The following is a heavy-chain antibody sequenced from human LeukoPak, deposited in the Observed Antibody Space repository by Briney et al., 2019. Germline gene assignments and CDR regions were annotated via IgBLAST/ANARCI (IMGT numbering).Heavy chain of an antibody. V-gene: IGHV1-2*02. D-gene: IGHD3-22*01. Sequence: PSVKVSYKVSGYSFSDNYVHWVRQVAGQGIEYIGWSIPKSGDKNFSQRFKGRLTMTSDMSINTVYMEMRKLKSGDTAVYFCARGKDDSTGHYDAFDIWGHGTMVTVSS. CDR3: ARGKDDSTGHYDAFDI. J-gene: IGHJ3*02. CDR1: GYSFSDNY. CDR2: SIPKSGDK.